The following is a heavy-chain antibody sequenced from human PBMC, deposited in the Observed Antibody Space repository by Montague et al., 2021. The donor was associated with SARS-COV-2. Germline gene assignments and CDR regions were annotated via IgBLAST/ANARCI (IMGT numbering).Heavy chain of an antibody. V-gene: IGHV4-39*01. Sequence: SQTLSLTCSVSSDSISSRSYCWAWIRQSPGKGLEWIGNICYGGSTYYNPSLRSRVVMSAETSKSQFSLKLYSVTAADTSIYYCARRRDRSTVVPPAVFDLWGQGTMVIVSS. CDR1: SDSISSRSYC. J-gene: IGHJ3*01. CDR2: ICYGGST. CDR3: ARRRDRSTVVPPAVFDL. D-gene: IGHD4-23*01.